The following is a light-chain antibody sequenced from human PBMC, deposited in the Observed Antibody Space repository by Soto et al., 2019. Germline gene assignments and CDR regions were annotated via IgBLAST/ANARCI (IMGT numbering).Light chain of an antibody. J-gene: IGKJ4*01. V-gene: IGKV3-15*01. CDR1: QNVYTN. CDR3: QQCRNWPLT. Sequence: EIVMTQSPATLSVSPGKRDTLSCKAIQNVYTNLALYQQRPGQPPRLLIYDASTRSTGILARFSGSGYGTEFTLTISSLQSEDFAVYFCQQCRNWPLTFGGGTKVDIK. CDR2: DAS.